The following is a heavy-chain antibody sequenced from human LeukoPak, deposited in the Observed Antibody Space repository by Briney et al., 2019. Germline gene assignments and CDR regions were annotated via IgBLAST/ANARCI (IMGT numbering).Heavy chain of an antibody. CDR2: IKQDGSEK. CDR1: GFTFSSYA. V-gene: IGHV3-7*01. Sequence: GGSLRLSCAASGFTFSSYAMSWVRQAPGKGLEWVANIKQDGSEKYYVDSVKGRFTISRDNAKNSLYLQMNSLRAEDTAVYYCARYKYSGDYYFYYMDVWGKGTTVTVSS. J-gene: IGHJ6*03. CDR3: ARYKYSGDYYFYYMDV. D-gene: IGHD1-26*01.